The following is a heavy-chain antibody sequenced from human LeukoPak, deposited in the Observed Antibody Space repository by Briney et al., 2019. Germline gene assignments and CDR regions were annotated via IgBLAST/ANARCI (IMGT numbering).Heavy chain of an antibody. Sequence: PSETLSLTCTVSGGSISSISYYWGWIRQPPGKGLEYIGSIYYTGSTYYNPSLKSRVTISVDTSKTQFSLRLKSVTAADTAVYYCARDGSIGDHHFDHWGQGTLVTVSS. J-gene: IGHJ4*02. CDR1: GGSISSISYY. CDR3: ARDGSIGDHHFDH. V-gene: IGHV4-39*07. CDR2: IYYTGST. D-gene: IGHD3-3*02.